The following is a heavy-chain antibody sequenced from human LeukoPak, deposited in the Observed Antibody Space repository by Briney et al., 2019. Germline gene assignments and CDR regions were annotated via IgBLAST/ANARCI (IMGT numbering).Heavy chain of an antibody. Sequence: GGSLRLSCAASGITFSSHAMGWVRPAPGKGLEWVSSINERGDDTYYADSVKGRFTISRDNSKNTLFLQMNSLRAEDTAVYYCVRGLVGIIHYAMDVWGQGTTVTVSS. CDR1: GITFSSHA. J-gene: IGHJ6*02. CDR2: INERGDDT. CDR3: VRGLVGIIHYAMDV. V-gene: IGHV3-23*01. D-gene: IGHD6-6*01.